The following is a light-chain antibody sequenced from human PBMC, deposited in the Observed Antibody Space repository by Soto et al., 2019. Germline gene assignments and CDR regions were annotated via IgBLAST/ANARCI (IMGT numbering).Light chain of an antibody. V-gene: IGLV1-44*01. Sequence: QSVLTQPPSASGTPGQRVTISCSGSSSNIGSNTVNWYQQLPGTAPKLLIYSNNQRPSAVPDRFSGSKSGTSASLAISGFQSEDEADYYCAAWYDSLNGWVFGGGTKVTVL. CDR1: SSNIGSNT. CDR2: SNN. J-gene: IGLJ3*02. CDR3: AAWYDSLNGWV.